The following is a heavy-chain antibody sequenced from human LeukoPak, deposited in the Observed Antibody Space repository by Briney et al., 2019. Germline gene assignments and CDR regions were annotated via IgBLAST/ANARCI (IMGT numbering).Heavy chain of an antibody. Sequence: PGGSLRLSCAASGFTFSSYAMTWVRQAPGKGLEWVSGITNSGGSTFYADFVKGRFTIFRDNSRNTLYLQMNSPRAEDAAVYYCTKARYSDNWSGQDWGQGTLVTVSS. V-gene: IGHV3-23*01. CDR3: TKARYSDNWSGQD. J-gene: IGHJ4*02. D-gene: IGHD1-20*01. CDR1: GFTFSSYA. CDR2: ITNSGGST.